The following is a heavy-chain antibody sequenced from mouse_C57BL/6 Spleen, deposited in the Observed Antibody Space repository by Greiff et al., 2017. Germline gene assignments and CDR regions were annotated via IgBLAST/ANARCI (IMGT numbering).Heavy chain of an antibody. J-gene: IGHJ3*01. D-gene: IGHD3-1*01. Sequence: EVQLVESGGGLVKPGGSLKLSCAASGFTFSDYGMHWVRQAPEKGLEWVAYISSGSSTIYYADTVKGRFTISRDNAKNTLFLQMTSLRSEDTAMYYCARPGDSAWFAYRGQGTLVTVSA. CDR3: ARPGDSAWFAY. V-gene: IGHV5-17*01. CDR1: GFTFSDYG. CDR2: ISSGSSTI.